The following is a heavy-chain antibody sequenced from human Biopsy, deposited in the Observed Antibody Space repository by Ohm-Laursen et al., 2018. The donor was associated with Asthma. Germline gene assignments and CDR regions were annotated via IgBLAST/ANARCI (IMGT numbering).Heavy chain of an antibody. CDR1: GFAVSRDY. J-gene: IGHJ4*02. CDR3: ARGDSSNWSHYYFDY. V-gene: IGHV3-53*01. CDR2: IYSGGTS. D-gene: IGHD3-22*01. Sequence: SLRLSCSASGFAVSRDYMFWVRQAPGKGLEWVSVIYSGGTSHTADSVRGRFTTSRDCSKNTLYLQMHSLRAEDTAVYYCARGDSSNWSHYYFDYWGQGTLVTVSS.